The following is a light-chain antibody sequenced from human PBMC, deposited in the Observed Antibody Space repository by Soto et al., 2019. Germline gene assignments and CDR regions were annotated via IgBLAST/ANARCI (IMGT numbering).Light chain of an antibody. Sequence: QSALTQPASVSGSPGQSITISCTGTSSDVGNYNLVSWYQQHPGTAPKLIIYEVIKRPSGVSNRLSGSKSGNTASLTISGLQAENEADYFCCSSAGVSTSNVVFGGGTTLTVL. CDR3: CSSAGVSTSNVV. CDR2: EVI. CDR1: SSDVGNYNL. J-gene: IGLJ2*01. V-gene: IGLV2-23*02.